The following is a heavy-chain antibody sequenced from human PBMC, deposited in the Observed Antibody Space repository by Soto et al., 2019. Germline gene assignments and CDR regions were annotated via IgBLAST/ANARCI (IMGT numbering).Heavy chain of an antibody. CDR2: ISYDGSNK. CDR1: GFTFSSYG. J-gene: IGHJ6*02. Sequence: LRLSCAVSGFTFSSYGMHWVRQAPGKGLEWVAVISYDGSNKYYADSVKGRFTISRDNSKNTLYLQMNSLRAEDTAVYYCAKDAAAGGDYYYYYGMDVWGQGTTVTVSS. CDR3: AKDAAAGGDYYYYYGMDV. V-gene: IGHV3-30*18. D-gene: IGHD6-13*01.